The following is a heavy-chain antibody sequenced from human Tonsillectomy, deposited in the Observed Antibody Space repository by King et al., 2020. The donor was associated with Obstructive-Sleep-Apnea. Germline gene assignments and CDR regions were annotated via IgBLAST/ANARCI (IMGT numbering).Heavy chain of an antibody. D-gene: IGHD6-13*01. CDR1: GYSFTSYW. V-gene: IGHV5-51*01. CDR2: IYPGDFDT. Sequence: PLVQSGAEVKKPGESLKISCKGSGYSFTSYWIGWVRQMPGKGLGWVGIIYPGDFDTRYSPSFQGQVTISADKSISTAYRQWSSLKASDTAMNYCASQGIAAASDYWGPGTLVTVSS. CDR3: ASQGIAAASDY. J-gene: IGHJ4*02.